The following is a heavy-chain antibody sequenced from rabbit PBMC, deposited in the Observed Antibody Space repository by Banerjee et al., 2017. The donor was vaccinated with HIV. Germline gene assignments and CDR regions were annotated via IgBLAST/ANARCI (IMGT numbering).Heavy chain of an antibody. J-gene: IGHJ3*01. CDR1: GFDFSSYG. CDR3: ARNYKGAWDF. D-gene: IGHD4-1*01. CDR2: IDPVFGIT. V-gene: IGHV1S47*01. Sequence: QEQLVESGGGLVQPGGSLKLSCKASGFDFSSYGVSWVRQAPGKGLEWIGYIDPVFGITYYANWVNGRFTISSHNAQNTLFLQLNSLTAADTATYFCARNYKGAWDFWGQGTLVTVS.